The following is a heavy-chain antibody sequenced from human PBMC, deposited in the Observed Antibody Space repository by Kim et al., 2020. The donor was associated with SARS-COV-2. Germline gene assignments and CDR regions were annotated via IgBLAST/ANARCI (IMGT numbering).Heavy chain of an antibody. CDR3: ARGPLRFLEWLLLDY. V-gene: IGHV3-33*01. CDR2: IWYDGSNK. Sequence: GGSLRLSCAASGFTFSSYGMHWVRQAPGKGLEWVAVIWYDGSNKYYADSVKGRFTISRDNSKNTLYLQMNSLRAEDTAVYYCARGPLRFLEWLLLDYWGQGTLVTVSS. CDR1: GFTFSSYG. J-gene: IGHJ4*02. D-gene: IGHD3-3*01.